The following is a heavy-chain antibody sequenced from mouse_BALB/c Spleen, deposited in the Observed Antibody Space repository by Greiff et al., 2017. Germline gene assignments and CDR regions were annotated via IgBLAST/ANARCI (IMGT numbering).Heavy chain of an antibody. Sequence: VKLMESGPGLVAPSQSLSITCTVSGFSLSRYSVHWVRQPPGKGLEWLGMIWGGGSTDYNSALKSRLSISKDNSKSQVFLKMNSLQTDDTAMYYCARNEAYGKRFAYWGQGTLVTVSA. D-gene: IGHD2-1*01. V-gene: IGHV2-6-4*01. CDR1: GFSLSRYS. CDR3: ARNEAYGKRFAY. CDR2: IWGGGST. J-gene: IGHJ3*01.